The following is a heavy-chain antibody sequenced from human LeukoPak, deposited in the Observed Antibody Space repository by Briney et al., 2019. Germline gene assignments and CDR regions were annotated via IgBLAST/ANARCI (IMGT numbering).Heavy chain of an antibody. J-gene: IGHJ4*02. D-gene: IGHD3-22*01. CDR1: GFTFSSYW. CDR2: IKQDGSEK. Sequence: PGGSLRLSCAASGFTFSSYWMSWVRQAPGKGLEWVANIKQDGSEKYYVDSVKGRFTISRDNAKNSLYLQMNSLRSEDTAVYYCARDYYDSSGQQNPEGFDYWGQGTLVTVSS. CDR3: ARDYYDSSGQQNPEGFDY. V-gene: IGHV3-7*03.